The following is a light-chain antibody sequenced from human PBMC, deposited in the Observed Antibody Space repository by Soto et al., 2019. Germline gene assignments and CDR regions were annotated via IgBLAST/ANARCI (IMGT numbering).Light chain of an antibody. CDR3: LQKYFYPFT. V-gene: IGKV1-39*01. CDR1: QSISRY. J-gene: IGKJ3*01. CDR2: AAS. Sequence: DIQMTQSPSSLSASVGDRITITCRASQSISRYLNWYQHKPGKAPKLLINAASSLERGVPSRFSGGGSGTDFTLNISSLQPDDFATYYCLQKYFYPFTFGPGTKVDIK.